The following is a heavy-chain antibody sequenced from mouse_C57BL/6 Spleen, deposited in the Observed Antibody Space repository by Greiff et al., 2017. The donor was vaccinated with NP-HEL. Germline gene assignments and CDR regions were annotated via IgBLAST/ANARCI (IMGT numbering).Heavy chain of an antibody. D-gene: IGHD1-1*01. Sequence: VQLQQSGPGLVQPSPSLSITCTVSGFSLTSYGVHWVRQSPGKGLEWLGVIWRGGSTDYNAAFISRLSISKDNSKSQVFFKMNSLQADDTAIYYCARTVVDYAMDDWGQGTSVTDSS. CDR2: IWRGGST. V-gene: IGHV2-2*01. J-gene: IGHJ4*01. CDR1: GFSLTSYG. CDR3: ARTVVDYAMDD.